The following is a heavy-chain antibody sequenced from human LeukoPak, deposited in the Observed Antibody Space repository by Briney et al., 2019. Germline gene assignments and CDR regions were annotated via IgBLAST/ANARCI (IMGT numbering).Heavy chain of an antibody. Sequence: PGGSLRLSCTVSGFTVSSNSMSWVRQAPGKGLEWIGNIYYNGGTYYNPSLKSRVTISVDTSKNQFSLKLSSVTAADTAVYFCAREVAGTPWIDYWGQGTLVTVSS. CDR1: GFTVSSNS. CDR3: AREVAGTPWIDY. D-gene: IGHD6-19*01. V-gene: IGHV4-59*04. J-gene: IGHJ4*02. CDR2: IYYNGGT.